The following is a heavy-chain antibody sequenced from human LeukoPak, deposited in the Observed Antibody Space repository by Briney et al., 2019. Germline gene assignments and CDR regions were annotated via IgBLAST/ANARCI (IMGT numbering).Heavy chain of an antibody. D-gene: IGHD2-21*02. Sequence: ASVKVSCKASGYTFTSYDINWVRQATGQGLEWMGWMNPNSGNTGYAQKFQDRVTITRNTSISTAYMELNSLRSEDTAVYYCTRGLPYCGGDCYWYFDYWGQGTLVTVSS. J-gene: IGHJ4*02. CDR2: MNPNSGNT. CDR1: GYTFTSYD. V-gene: IGHV1-8*03. CDR3: TRGLPYCGGDCYWYFDY.